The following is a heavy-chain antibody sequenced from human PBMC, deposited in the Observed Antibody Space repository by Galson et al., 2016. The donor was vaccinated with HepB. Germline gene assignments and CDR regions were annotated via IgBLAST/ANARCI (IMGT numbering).Heavy chain of an antibody. D-gene: IGHD2/OR15-2a*01. CDR1: GYTFTVNG. CDR3: ARDREYHLDY. J-gene: IGHJ4*02. Sequence: QSGAEVKEPGASVKVSCKPSGYTFTVNGISWVRQAPGQGLEWMGWISANSGNTKYAEKFQDRVTKTKDTSTRTAYMELRSLRSDDTAVYYCARDREYHLDYWGQGTLVTVSS. V-gene: IGHV1-18*04. CDR2: ISANSGNT.